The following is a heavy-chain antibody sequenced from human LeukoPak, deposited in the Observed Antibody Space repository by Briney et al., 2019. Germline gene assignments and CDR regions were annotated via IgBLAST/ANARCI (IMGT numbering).Heavy chain of an antibody. J-gene: IGHJ4*02. CDR3: ARGDMAKTYFAY. Sequence: PSETLSLTCADYGGSFSGYYWSWIRQPPGKGLEWIGEINHSGSTNYNPSLKSRVTISVDTSKNQFSLKLSSVTAADTAVYYCARGDMAKTYFAYWGQGTLVTVSS. D-gene: IGHD5-24*01. CDR1: GGSFSGYY. V-gene: IGHV4-34*01. CDR2: INHSGST.